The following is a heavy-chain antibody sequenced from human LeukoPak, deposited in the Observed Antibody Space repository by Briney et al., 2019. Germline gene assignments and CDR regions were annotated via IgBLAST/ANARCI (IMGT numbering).Heavy chain of an antibody. D-gene: IGHD3-9*01. CDR3: ARRRGGHFDWLLYVGDAFDI. Sequence: SETLSLTCTVSGGSISTYYRSWIRQSPGKGLEWIGYIYYSGSTNYNPSLKSRVTISVDTSKNQFSLKLTSVSAADTAVYYCARRRGGHFDWLLYVGDAFDIWGQGTMVTVSS. CDR1: GGSISTYY. J-gene: IGHJ3*02. V-gene: IGHV4-59*12. CDR2: IYYSGST.